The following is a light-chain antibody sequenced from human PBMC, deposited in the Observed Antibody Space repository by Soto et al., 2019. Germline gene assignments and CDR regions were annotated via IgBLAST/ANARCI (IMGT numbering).Light chain of an antibody. CDR1: QSVSTN. Sequence: EIVVTQSPATLSVSPGERATLSCTASQSVSTNLAWYQQKPGRAPRLLIYGASTRATGIPARFSGSGSGTEFTLTISSLQSEDFAVYHCQQYSNWPRKFGQGTKVDIK. V-gene: IGKV3-15*01. CDR3: QQYSNWPRK. CDR2: GAS. J-gene: IGKJ1*01.